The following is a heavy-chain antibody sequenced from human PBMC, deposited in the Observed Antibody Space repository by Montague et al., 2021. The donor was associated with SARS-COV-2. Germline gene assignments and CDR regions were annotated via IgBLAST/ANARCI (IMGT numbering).Heavy chain of an antibody. CDR2: INHSANT. V-gene: IGHV4-34*01. Sequence: SETLSLTCAVYGGSLSGYYWSWIRQPPEKGLEWIGEINHSANTKYNPSLKSPVTISIDTSKNQFSLKMTSVTAADTATYYCASGIYPSGSYYNRYYYGLNIWGPGTTVFDSS. CDR3: ASGIYPSGSYYNRYYYGLNI. CDR1: GGSLSGYY. D-gene: IGHD3-10*01. J-gene: IGHJ6*02.